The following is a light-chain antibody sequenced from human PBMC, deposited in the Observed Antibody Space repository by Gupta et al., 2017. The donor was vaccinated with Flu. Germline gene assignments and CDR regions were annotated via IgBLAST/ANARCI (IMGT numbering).Light chain of an antibody. CDR3: KQRSNWPLT. Sequence: ELVLLQPPATLSLSPGERATRSCRASKSVSSYLDWYQQNPGQAPRLLIYEASNRATGIPARFSGSGSGTDFTLTISSLEPEDFAVYYCKQRSNWPLTFGGGTKVEIK. CDR2: EAS. J-gene: IGKJ4*01. V-gene: IGKV3-11*01. CDR1: KSVSSY.